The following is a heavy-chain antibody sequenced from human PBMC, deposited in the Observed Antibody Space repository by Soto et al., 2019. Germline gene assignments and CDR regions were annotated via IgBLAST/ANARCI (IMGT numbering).Heavy chain of an antibody. CDR3: ATIMTPSYYYYGMDV. CDR2: ISDNGSNK. J-gene: IGHJ6*02. D-gene: IGHD3-16*01. V-gene: IGHV3-23*01. Sequence: PGGSLRLSCAASGFTFSSYAMSWVRQAPGKGLEWVSAISDNGSNKFYRDYVKGRFTISRDNSKNTLYLQINSLRYEDTAVYYCATIMTPSYYYYGMDVWGQGTTVTVSS. CDR1: GFTFSSYA.